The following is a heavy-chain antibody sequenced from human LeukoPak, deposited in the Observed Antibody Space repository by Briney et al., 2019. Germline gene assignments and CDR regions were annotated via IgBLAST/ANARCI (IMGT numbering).Heavy chain of an antibody. Sequence: AGGSLRLSCAASGFTFDDYAMHWVRQAPGKGLEWVSLISGDGGSTYYADSVRGRFTISRDNSKNSLYLQMNSLSTEDTALHYCAKGGSGWSYYFDFWGQGTLVTVSS. CDR3: AKGGSGWSYYFDF. CDR2: ISGDGGST. V-gene: IGHV3-43*02. D-gene: IGHD6-19*01. CDR1: GFTFDDYA. J-gene: IGHJ4*02.